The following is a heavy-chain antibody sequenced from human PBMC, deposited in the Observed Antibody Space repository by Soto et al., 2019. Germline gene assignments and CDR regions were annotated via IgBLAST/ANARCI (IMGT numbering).Heavy chain of an antibody. J-gene: IGHJ4*02. CDR1: GLSLSNTGVG. CDR3: AHSRGPFDY. CDR2: IYWDDDK. Sequence: QITLKESGPRLVQPTQTLTLTCTFSGLSLSNTGVGVSWIRQSPGQALEWLALIYWDDDKRYSPSLKSRLNITKDISANQVVLTMTNMDPVDTATYYCAHSRGPFDYWGQGTPVTVYS. D-gene: IGHD3-10*01. V-gene: IGHV2-5*02.